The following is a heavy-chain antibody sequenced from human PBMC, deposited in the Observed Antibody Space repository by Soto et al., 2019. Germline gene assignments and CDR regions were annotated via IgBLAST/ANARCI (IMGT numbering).Heavy chain of an antibody. J-gene: IGHJ4*02. CDR3: ARESEDLTSNFDY. Sequence: GGSLRLSCAASGFTFTGYSMNWVGQAPGKGLEWVSSISSTTNYIYYADSMKGRFTVSRDNAKNSVYLEMNSLSAEDTAVYYCARESEDLTSNFDYWGQGTLVTVSS. CDR1: GFTFTGYS. CDR2: ISSTTNYI. V-gene: IGHV3-21*01.